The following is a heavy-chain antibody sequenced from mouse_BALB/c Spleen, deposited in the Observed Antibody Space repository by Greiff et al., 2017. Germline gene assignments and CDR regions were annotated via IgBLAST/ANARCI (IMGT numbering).Heavy chain of an antibody. Sequence: VQLQESGAELARPGASVKMSCKASGYTFTSYTMHWVKQRPGQGLEWIGYINPSSGYTNYSQKFKDKATLTADKSSSTAYMQLSSLTSEDSAVYYCARRITTVVDGAMDYWGQGTSVTVSS. J-gene: IGHJ4*01. D-gene: IGHD1-1*01. CDR2: INPSSGYT. V-gene: IGHV1-4*01. CDR3: ARRITTVVDGAMDY. CDR1: GYTFTSYT.